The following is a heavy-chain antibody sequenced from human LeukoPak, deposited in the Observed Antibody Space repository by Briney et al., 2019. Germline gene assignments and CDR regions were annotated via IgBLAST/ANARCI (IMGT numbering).Heavy chain of an antibody. J-gene: IGHJ4*02. Sequence: PGRSLRLSCAASGFTFSSYAMHWVRQAPGKGLEWVAVISYDGSNKYYADSVKGRFTISRDNSKNTLYLQMNSLRAEDTAVYYCARDTPNYYDSSGYYYGLDYWGQGTLVTVSS. CDR3: ARDTPNYYDSSGYYYGLDY. CDR1: GFTFSSYA. CDR2: ISYDGSNK. V-gene: IGHV3-30*04. D-gene: IGHD3-22*01.